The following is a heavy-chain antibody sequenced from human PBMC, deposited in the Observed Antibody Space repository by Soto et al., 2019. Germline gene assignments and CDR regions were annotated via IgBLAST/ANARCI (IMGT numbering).Heavy chain of an antibody. D-gene: IGHD1-20*01. J-gene: IGHJ4*02. CDR1: GFTLSSYT. CDR3: AKPPDYNWNDY. CDR2: VSGSGGST. V-gene: IGHV3-23*01. Sequence: GSLRRSCAASGFTLSSYTMSWVRQASGKGLERISAVSGSGGSTYYADSVKGRFTISRHNSKDTLYLQMNNLRAEDTAVYYCAKPPDYNWNDYWGQGTLVTVPS.